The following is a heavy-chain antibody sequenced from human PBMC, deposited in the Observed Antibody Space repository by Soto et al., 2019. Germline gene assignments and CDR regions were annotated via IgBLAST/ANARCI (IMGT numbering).Heavy chain of an antibody. D-gene: IGHD3-10*01. CDR3: ARDMVRGVMRQFDY. V-gene: IGHV3-66*01. CDR1: GFTVSSNY. J-gene: IGHJ4*02. CDR2: IYSGGST. Sequence: GGSLRLSCAASGFTVSSNYMSWVRQAPGKGLEWVSVIYSGGSTYYADSVKGRFTISRDNSKNTLYLQMNSLRAEDTAVYYCARDMVRGVMRQFDYWGQGTLVTVSS.